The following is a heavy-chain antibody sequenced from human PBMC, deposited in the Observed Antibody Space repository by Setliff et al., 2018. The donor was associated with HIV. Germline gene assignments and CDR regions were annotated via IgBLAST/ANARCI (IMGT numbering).Heavy chain of an antibody. D-gene: IGHD2-15*01. CDR2: IKSKTDGGTT. Sequence: GESLKISCAASGLTFNNAWMSWVRQAPGKGLEWVGRIKSKTDGGTTDYAAPVKGRFTISRDDSKSIAYLQMNSLKTEDTAVYYCTSIDIVVVVAAPGWGQGTLVTVSS. CDR3: TSIDIVVVVAAPG. J-gene: IGHJ4*02. V-gene: IGHV3-15*01. CDR1: GLTFNNAW.